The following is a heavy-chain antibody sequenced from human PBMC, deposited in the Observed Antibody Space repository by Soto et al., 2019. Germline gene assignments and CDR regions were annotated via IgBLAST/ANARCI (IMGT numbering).Heavy chain of an antibody. J-gene: IGHJ5*02. CDR3: ARDSSSSGWFDP. V-gene: IGHV3-33*01. D-gene: IGHD6-13*01. Sequence: GGSLRLSCAASGFTFGSYGVHWVRQAPGKGLEWVAVIWYDGSNKYYADSVKGRFTISRDNSKNTLYLQMNSLRAEDTAVYYCARDSSSSGWFDPWGQGTLVTVSS. CDR1: GFTFGSYG. CDR2: IWYDGSNK.